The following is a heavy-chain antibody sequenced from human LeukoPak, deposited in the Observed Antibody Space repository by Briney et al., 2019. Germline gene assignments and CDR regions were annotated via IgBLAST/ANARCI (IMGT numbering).Heavy chain of an antibody. J-gene: IGHJ4*02. V-gene: IGHV4-61*02. D-gene: IGHD6-13*01. CDR2: IYTSGST. Sequence: PSQTLSLTCTVSGGSISSGSYYWSWIRQPAGKGLEWIGRIYTSGSTNYNPSLKSRVTISVDTSKNQFSLKLSSVTAADTAVYYCARDSAVAAGSFDYWGQGTLVTVSS. CDR1: GGSISSGSYY. CDR3: ARDSAVAAGSFDY.